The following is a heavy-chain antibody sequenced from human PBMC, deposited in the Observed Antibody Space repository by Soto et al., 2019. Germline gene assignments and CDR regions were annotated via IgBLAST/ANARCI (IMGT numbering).Heavy chain of an antibody. CDR1: GGSISSFGYY. CDR3: ARGGSDGYNLYYFDY. Sequence: SETLSLTCTVSGGSISSFGYYWSWIRQHPGKGLEWIGYIYYSGSTYYNPSLKSRVTISVDTSKNQFSLKLSSVTAADTAVYYCARGGSDGYNLYYFDYWGQGTLVTVSS. CDR2: IYYSGST. J-gene: IGHJ4*02. V-gene: IGHV4-31*03. D-gene: IGHD5-12*01.